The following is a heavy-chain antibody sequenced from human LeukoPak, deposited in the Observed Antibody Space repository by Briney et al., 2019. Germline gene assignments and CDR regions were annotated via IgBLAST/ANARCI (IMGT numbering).Heavy chain of an antibody. V-gene: IGHV4-39*01. CDR1: GGSISSSSYY. J-gene: IGHJ4*02. CDR3: ARYRMYYDSSGYSYYFDY. CDR2: IYYSGST. Sequence: SETLSLTCTVSGGSISSSSYYWGWIRQPPGKGLEWIGSIYYSGSTYYNPSLKSRVTISVDTSKNQFSLKLSSVTAADTAVYYCARYRMYYDSSGYSYYFDYWGQGTLVTVSS. D-gene: IGHD3-22*01.